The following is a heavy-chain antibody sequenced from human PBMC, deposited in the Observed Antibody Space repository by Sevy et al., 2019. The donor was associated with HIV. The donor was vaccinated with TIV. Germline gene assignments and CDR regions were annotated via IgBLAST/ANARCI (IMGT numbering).Heavy chain of an antibody. CDR2: ISYDGSYR. V-gene: IGHV3-30*18. Sequence: GGSLRLSCAASGFTFGTYDMHWVRQAPGKGLEWVAIISYDGSYRYYADSVRGRFSMSRDNSKNTMCLQMSGLLIEDTAVYYCAKNRPPGGSLFSRHGMDVWGRGTTVTVSS. CDR1: GFTFGTYD. J-gene: IGHJ6*02. D-gene: IGHD3-16*01. CDR3: AKNRPPGGSLFSRHGMDV.